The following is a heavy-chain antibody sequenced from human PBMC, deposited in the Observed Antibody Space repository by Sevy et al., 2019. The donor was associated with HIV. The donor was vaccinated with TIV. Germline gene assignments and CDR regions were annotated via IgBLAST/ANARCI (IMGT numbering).Heavy chain of an antibody. Sequence: GGSLRLSCAASGFTFSSYGMHWVRQAPGKGLEWVSYISSSGSTIYYADSVKGGITYPRDNAKNSLYLQLNSLRAEDTVVYYCARGWSDGYKYWGQGTLVTVSS. J-gene: IGHJ4*02. D-gene: IGHD5-12*01. CDR1: GFTFSSYG. V-gene: IGHV3-48*04. CDR2: ISSSGSTI. CDR3: ARGWSDGYKY.